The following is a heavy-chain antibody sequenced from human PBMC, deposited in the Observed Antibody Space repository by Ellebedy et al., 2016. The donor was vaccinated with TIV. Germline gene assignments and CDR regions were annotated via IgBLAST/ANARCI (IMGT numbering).Heavy chain of an antibody. Sequence: GSLRLSXAASGFTFRNFGMTWIRQSPGEGLEWIGEINHSGNTNYNPSLRSRVTISIDMSKNQFSLKLTSVTAADTAVYYCARAWGDNGDPSIDYWGQGALVTVSS. CDR2: INHSGNT. J-gene: IGHJ4*02. CDR1: GFTFRNFG. D-gene: IGHD4-17*01. CDR3: ARAWGDNGDPSIDY. V-gene: IGHV4-34*01.